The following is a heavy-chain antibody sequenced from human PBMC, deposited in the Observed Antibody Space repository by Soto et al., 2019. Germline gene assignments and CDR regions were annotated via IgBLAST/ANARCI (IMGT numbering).Heavy chain of an antibody. D-gene: IGHD1-26*01. CDR2: ISHDGSYK. V-gene: IGHV3-30*18. CDR1: GFSFTTYV. J-gene: IGHJ3*02. CDR3: AKGLLGIVETTLPRDAFNI. Sequence: GGSLRLSCAASGFSFTTYVMHWVRQAPGKGLEWVAVISHDGSYKYYGDAVKGRFTISRDTSKNAVYLEMNSLRPEDTAVYYCAKGLLGIVETTLPRDAFNIWGQGTRVTV.